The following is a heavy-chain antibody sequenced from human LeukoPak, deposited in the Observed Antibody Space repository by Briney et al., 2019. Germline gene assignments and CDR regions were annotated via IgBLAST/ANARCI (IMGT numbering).Heavy chain of an antibody. CDR3: ARRVIQLYAFDI. CDR2: ISDSGRT. V-gene: IGHV4-39*01. D-gene: IGHD5-18*01. J-gene: IGHJ3*02. Sequence: PSETLSLTCTVSGGSISSSAYYWGWIRQPPGEGLEWIGSISDSGRTYYNPSLKSRVTISVDTSKNQFSLKLSSVSAADTAVYYCARRVIQLYAFDIWGQGTMVTVSS. CDR1: GGSISSSAYY.